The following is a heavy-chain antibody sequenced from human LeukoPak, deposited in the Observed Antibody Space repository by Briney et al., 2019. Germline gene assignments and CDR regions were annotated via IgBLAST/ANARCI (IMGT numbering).Heavy chain of an antibody. CDR3: TTEGSESYWGRFDS. D-gene: IGHD3-10*01. CDR2: IKSKTDGGTT. V-gene: IGHV3-15*01. J-gene: IGHJ4*02. CDR1: GFTFSNAY. Sequence: GGSLRLSCAASGFTFSNAYMSWVRQAPGKGLEWVGRIKSKTDGGTTDYAAPVKGRFTISRDDSKNTLFLQMNSLKTEDTAMYYCTTEGSESYWGRFDSWGQGTLVTVSS.